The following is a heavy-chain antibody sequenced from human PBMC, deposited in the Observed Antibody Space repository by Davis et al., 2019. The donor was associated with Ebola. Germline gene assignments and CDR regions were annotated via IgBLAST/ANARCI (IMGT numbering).Heavy chain of an antibody. CDR3: AREGYYYDSSGYQYYFDY. CDR1: GFTFSSYG. CDR2: IWYDGSNK. D-gene: IGHD3-22*01. Sequence: GGSLRLSCAASGFTFSSYGMHWVRQAPGKGLEWVAVIWYDGSNKYYADSVKGRFTISRDNAKNSLYLQMNSLRDEDTAVYYCAREGYYYDSSGYQYYFDYWGQGTLVTVSS. V-gene: IGHV3-33*01. J-gene: IGHJ4*02.